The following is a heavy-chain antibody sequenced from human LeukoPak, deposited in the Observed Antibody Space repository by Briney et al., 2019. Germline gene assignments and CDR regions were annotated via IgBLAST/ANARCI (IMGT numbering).Heavy chain of an antibody. J-gene: IGHJ4*02. D-gene: IGHD3-22*01. V-gene: IGHV3-7*01. CDR2: IKQDGSEK. CDR3: AREIVVVNSFDY. Sequence: GSLRLSCAASGFTFSSYWMSWVRQAPGKGLEWVANIKQDGSEKYYVDSVKGRFTISRDNAENSLYLQMNSLRAEDTAVYYCAREIVVVNSFDYWGQGTLVTVSS. CDR1: GFTFSSYW.